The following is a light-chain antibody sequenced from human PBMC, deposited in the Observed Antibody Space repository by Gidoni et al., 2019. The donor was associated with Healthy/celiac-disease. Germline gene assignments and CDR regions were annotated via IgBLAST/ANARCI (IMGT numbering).Light chain of an antibody. V-gene: IGLV2-18*02. CDR1: SSDVGSYNR. CDR3: SSYSSSSTSWV. J-gene: IGLJ3*02. CDR2: EVS. Sequence: QSALTQPPSVSGSPGQSVTISCTGTSSDVGSYNRVSWYQQPPGTAPKLMIYEVSNRPSGVPDRFSGSKSGNPASLTISGLQAGDEADYYFSSYSSSSTSWVFGGGTKLTVL.